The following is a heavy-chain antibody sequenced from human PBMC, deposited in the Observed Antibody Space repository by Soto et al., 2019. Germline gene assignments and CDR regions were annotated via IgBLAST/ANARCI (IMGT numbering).Heavy chain of an antibody. D-gene: IGHD6-6*01. V-gene: IGHV1-18*01. CDR2: ISTYNGNT. Sequence: QVQLVQSGAEVKKPGASVKVSCKASGYSFITYGISWVRQAPGQGLEWMGWISTYNGNTNYAQKFQGRVTMTTDTSTTTGYMELRSLRSDDTAVYYCARDRPTSSIRARDHYYAMDVWGQGTTVTVSS. CDR1: GYSFITYG. CDR3: ARDRPTSSIRARDHYYAMDV. J-gene: IGHJ6*02.